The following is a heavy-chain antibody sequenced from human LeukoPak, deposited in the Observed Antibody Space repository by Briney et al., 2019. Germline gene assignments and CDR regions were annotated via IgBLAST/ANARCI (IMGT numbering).Heavy chain of an antibody. Sequence: PSETLSLTCTVSGGSISSGSYYWSWIRQPPGKGLEWIGYIYYSGSTNYNPSLKSRVTISVDTSKNQFSLKLSSVTAADTAVYYCARARMATIRGYYFDYWGQGTLVTVSS. CDR1: GGSISSGSYY. V-gene: IGHV4-61*01. CDR3: ARARMATIRGYYFDY. J-gene: IGHJ4*02. D-gene: IGHD5-24*01. CDR2: IYYSGST.